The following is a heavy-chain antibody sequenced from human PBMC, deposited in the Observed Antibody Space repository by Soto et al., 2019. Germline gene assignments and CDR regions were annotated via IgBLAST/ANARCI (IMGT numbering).Heavy chain of an antibody. J-gene: IGHJ3*01. CDR2: VAPILDFS. CDR3: AIGALGGRQQLVRDAFDF. V-gene: IGHV1-69*02. Sequence: QVQLVQSGAEVKKPGSSLRVSCRASGGTFDSYSISWVRQAPGQGLEWLGKVAPILDFSRYAPKSQGRVTITADKSTSIAYMDLSGLTSQDTAVYYCAIGALGGRQQLVRDAFDFWGQGTKVTVSS. D-gene: IGHD3-16*01. CDR1: GGTFDSYS.